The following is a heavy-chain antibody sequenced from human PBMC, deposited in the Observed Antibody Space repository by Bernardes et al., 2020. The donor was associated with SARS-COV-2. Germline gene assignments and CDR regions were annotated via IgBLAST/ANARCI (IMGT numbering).Heavy chain of an antibody. Sequence: GGTLRLSCAASGFTVSSNYMSWVRQAPGKGLEWVSVIDSGGSTNYADSVKGRFTISRDNAKNSLYLQMNSLRAEDTAVYYCARKSGWFDPWGQGTLVTVSS. V-gene: IGHV3-66*01. CDR1: GFTVSSNY. CDR3: ARKSGWFDP. J-gene: IGHJ5*02. D-gene: IGHD3-10*01. CDR2: IDSGGST.